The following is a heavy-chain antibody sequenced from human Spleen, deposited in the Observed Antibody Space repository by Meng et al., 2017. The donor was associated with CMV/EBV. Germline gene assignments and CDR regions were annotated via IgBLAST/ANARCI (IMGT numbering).Heavy chain of an antibody. CDR1: DGSFSGYY. V-gene: IGHV4-34*01. CDR2: INHSGST. D-gene: IGHD2-2*02. CDR3: ARDRDCSSVTCYKEDGMDV. J-gene: IGHJ6*02. Sequence: SKTLSLTCAVYDGSFSGYYWSWIRQLPGKGLEWIGEINHSGSTNYNPSLKSRVTISLDKSKNQFSLKLSSVTAEDTAVYYCARDRDCSSVTCYKEDGMDVWGQGTTVTVSS.